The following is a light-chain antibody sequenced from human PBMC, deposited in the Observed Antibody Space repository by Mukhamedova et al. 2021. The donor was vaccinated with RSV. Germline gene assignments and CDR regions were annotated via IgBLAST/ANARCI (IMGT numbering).Light chain of an antibody. Sequence: WYQRRVHGKAPKLLIYGASTLQSGVPSRFSGSGSGTDFILTISSLQPEDFATYYCQVSHSPLSFTFGPGTKVDLK. J-gene: IGKJ3*01. CDR3: QVSHSPLSFT. V-gene: IGKV1-39*01. CDR2: GAS.